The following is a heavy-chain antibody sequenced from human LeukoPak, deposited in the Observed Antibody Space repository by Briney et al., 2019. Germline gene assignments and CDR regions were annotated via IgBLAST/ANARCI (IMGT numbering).Heavy chain of an antibody. J-gene: IGHJ3*02. CDR3: TTEIVVVLDDAFDI. V-gene: IGHV3-15*01. D-gene: IGHD3-22*01. CDR2: IKSKTDGGTK. CDR1: GFTFSNAW. Sequence: GGSLRLSCAASGFTFSNAWMSWVRQAPGKGLEWVGRIKSKTDGGTKDYAAPVKGRFTISRDDSKNTLYLQMNSLKTEDTAVYYCTTEIVVVLDDAFDIWGQGTMVTVSS.